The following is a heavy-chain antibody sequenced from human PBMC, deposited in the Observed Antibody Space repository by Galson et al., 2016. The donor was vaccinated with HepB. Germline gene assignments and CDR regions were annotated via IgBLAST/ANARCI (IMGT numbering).Heavy chain of an antibody. Sequence: SLRLSCAASGFVFSNFGLSWVRPAPGKGLEWVASISTRRTTYYSDSVQGRFTISRDNSNNTLYLHMNGLRAEDTAVYYCAKERLVRRIFDHWGQGTLLTVSS. CDR2: ISTRRTT. J-gene: IGHJ4*02. CDR3: AKERLVRRIFDH. V-gene: IGHV3-23*01. D-gene: IGHD1-1*01. CDR1: GFVFSNFG.